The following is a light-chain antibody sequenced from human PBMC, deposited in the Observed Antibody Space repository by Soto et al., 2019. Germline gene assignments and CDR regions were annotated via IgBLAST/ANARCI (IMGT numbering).Light chain of an antibody. J-gene: IGKJ1*01. CDR2: KAS. V-gene: IGKV1-5*03. Sequence: DVQMTQSPSTLSASVGDRVTLTCRASQSISSWLAWYQQKPGKAPNLLIYKASSLKSGVPSRFSGSGSGTEFTLTISSLQPDDFARYYCHQYNSWWTFGQGTKVEIK. CDR1: QSISSW. CDR3: HQYNSWWT.